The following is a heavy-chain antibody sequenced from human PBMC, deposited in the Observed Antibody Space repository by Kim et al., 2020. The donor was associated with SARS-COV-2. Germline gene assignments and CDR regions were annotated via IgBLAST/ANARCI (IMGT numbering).Heavy chain of an antibody. Sequence: GGSLRLSCAASGFTFSSYAMSWVRQAPGKGLEWVSGIYGGGSSTYYADSVRGRFTISRDNSKNTLYLQMNSLRAEDTAVYYCARVIRRKGVWSGYRDDGLDPWGQGTLVTVSS. CDR1: GFTFSSYA. V-gene: IGHV3-23*03. CDR3: ARVIRRKGVWSGYRDDGLDP. D-gene: IGHD3-3*01. J-gene: IGHJ5*02. CDR2: IYGGGSST.